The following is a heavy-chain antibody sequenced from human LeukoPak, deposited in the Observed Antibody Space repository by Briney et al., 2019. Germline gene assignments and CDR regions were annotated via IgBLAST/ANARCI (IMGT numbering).Heavy chain of an antibody. D-gene: IGHD3-22*01. J-gene: IGHJ6*03. V-gene: IGHV4-39*02. CDR3: ARLTHSYYSDTSGYYPYYYMDV. Sequence: PSETLSLTCTVSAGSISSSDYYWGWIRQSPGKGLEWIGRISYSGNTYYNPSLKSRVTISVDTSKNHFYLRLSSVTAADTAVYYCARLTHSYYSDTSGYYPYYYMDVWGKGTRVTAS. CDR2: ISYSGNT. CDR1: AGSISSSDYY.